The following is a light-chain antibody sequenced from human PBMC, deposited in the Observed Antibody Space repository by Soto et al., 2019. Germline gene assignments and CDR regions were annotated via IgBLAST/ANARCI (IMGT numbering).Light chain of an antibody. CDR1: SSDVGGYNY. CDR3: SSYTSSSTLVV. J-gene: IGLJ2*01. Sequence: QSALTQPASVSGSPGQSITISCTGTSSDVGGYNYVSWYQQHPGKAPKLMIYDVSNRPSGVSNRFSGSKSGNTASLTISGFQAEDEADYYCSSYTSSSTLVVFGGGPKVTVL. V-gene: IGLV2-14*01. CDR2: DVS.